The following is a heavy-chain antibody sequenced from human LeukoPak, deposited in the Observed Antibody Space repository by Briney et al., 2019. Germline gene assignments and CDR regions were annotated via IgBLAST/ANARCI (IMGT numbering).Heavy chain of an antibody. Sequence: GGSLRLSCAASGFTFSSYAMSWVRQAPGKGLEWVSAISGSGGSTYYADSVKGRFTISRDNSKNTPYLQMNSLRAEDTAVYYCARGSYYDFWSGYYYFDYWGQGTLVTVSS. V-gene: IGHV3-23*01. J-gene: IGHJ4*02. CDR1: GFTFSSYA. CDR2: ISGSGGST. D-gene: IGHD3-3*01. CDR3: ARGSYYDFWSGYYYFDY.